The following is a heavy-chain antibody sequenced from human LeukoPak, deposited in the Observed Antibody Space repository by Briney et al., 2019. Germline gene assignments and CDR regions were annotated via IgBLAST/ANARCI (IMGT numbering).Heavy chain of an antibody. CDR1: GGSISSYY. CDR3: ARCETAMVIGYDY. D-gene: IGHD5-18*01. CDR2: IYYSGST. Sequence: SETLSLTCTVSGGSISSYYWSWIRQPPGKGLEWIGYIYYSGSTNYNPSLKSRVTISVDTSKNQFSLKLSSVTAADTAVYYCARCETAMVIGYDYWGQGTLVTVSS. V-gene: IGHV4-59*01. J-gene: IGHJ4*02.